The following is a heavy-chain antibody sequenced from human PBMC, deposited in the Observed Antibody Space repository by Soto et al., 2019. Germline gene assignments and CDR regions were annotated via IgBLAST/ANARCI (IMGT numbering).Heavy chain of an antibody. CDR1: GGSISSGGYY. CDR3: ARDSSPHRRGMDG. CDR2: IYYSGST. J-gene: IGHJ6*02. V-gene: IGHV4-31*03. Sequence: QVQLQETGPGLVKPSQTLSLTCTVSGGSISSGGYYWSWILQHPGKGLEWIVYIYYSGSTYYNPSLKSRVTISVDTAKHQLSLQLSSVTAADTAVYYCARDSSPHRRGMDGWGQGTTVTVS.